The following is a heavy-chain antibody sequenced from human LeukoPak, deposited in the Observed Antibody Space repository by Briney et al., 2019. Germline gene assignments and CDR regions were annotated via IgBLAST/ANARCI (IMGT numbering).Heavy chain of an antibody. CDR2: IKQDGSEK. CDR3: ARDHLVSNDAFDI. J-gene: IGHJ3*02. Sequence: GGSLRLSCASSGFTFSSYWMSEVRQAPGKGLEWVANIKQDGSEKYYVDSVKGRFTISRDNAKNSLYLQMNSLRAEDTAVYYCARDHLVSNDAFDIWGQGTMVTVSS. D-gene: IGHD3-10*01. V-gene: IGHV3-7*01. CDR1: GFTFSSYW.